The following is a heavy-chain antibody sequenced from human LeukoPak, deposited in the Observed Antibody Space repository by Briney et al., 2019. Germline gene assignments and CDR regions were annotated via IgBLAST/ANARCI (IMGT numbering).Heavy chain of an antibody. J-gene: IGHJ1*01. CDR2: ISGSGGTT. Sequence: PGGSLRLSCAASGFTFSSYAMSWVRQAPGKGLEWVSSISGSGGTTYYADSVKGRFTISRDNSKNTLYLQMNSLRAEDTAVYYCAKSAGEDGNNYYHEHFLHWGQGTLVTVSS. V-gene: IGHV3-23*01. D-gene: IGHD3-10*01. CDR1: GFTFSSYA. CDR3: AKSAGEDGNNYYHEHFLH.